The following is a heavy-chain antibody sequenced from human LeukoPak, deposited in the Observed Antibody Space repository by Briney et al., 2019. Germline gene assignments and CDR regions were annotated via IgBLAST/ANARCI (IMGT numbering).Heavy chain of an antibody. CDR3: ARSMVRGVIRYDY. V-gene: IGHV4-59*01. Sequence: TTSETLSLTCTVSGGSISSYYWSWIRQPPGKGLDWIGYIYYSGSTNYNPSLRSRVTISVDTSKNQFSLKLSSVTAADTAVYYCARSMVRGVIRYDYWGQGTLVTVSS. J-gene: IGHJ4*02. CDR2: IYYSGST. D-gene: IGHD3-10*01. CDR1: GGSISSYY.